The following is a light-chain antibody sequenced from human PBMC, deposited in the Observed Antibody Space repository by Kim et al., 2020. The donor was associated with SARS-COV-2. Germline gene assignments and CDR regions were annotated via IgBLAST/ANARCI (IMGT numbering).Light chain of an antibody. V-gene: IGKV3-11*01. J-gene: IGKJ1*01. Sequence: IVLTQSPATLSLSPGGRATLSCRASQSVSDFLAWYQQTPGQAPRLLIYDASNRATGIPARFSGSGSGTDFILTISSLEPEDFAVYYCQQRSNWSPTFGQGTKVDIK. CDR3: QQRSNWSPT. CDR2: DAS. CDR1: QSVSDF.